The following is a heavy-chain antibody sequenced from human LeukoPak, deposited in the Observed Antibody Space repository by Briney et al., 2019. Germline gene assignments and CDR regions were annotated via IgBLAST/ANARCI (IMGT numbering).Heavy chain of an antibody. CDR2: ISSNGGST. CDR3: ASPGAYY. Sequence: GGSLRLSCAASGFTFSSYAMHWVRQVPGKGLEYVSAISSNGGSTYYANSVKGRFTISRDNSKNTLYLQMGSLRAEDMAVYYCASPGAYYWGQGTLVTVSS. J-gene: IGHJ4*02. CDR1: GFTFSSYA. V-gene: IGHV3-64*01.